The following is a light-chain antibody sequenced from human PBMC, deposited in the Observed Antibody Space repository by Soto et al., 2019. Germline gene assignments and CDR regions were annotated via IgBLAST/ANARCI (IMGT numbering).Light chain of an antibody. Sequence: DIQMTQSPSSLSASVGDRVTITCQASQGINNYLVWYQQKPGKVPKLLIYAASTLQSGVPSRFSGSGSGTDFTLTISSLQPEDVATYYCQKYNSVPRTFGQGTKV. J-gene: IGKJ1*01. CDR2: AAS. V-gene: IGKV1-27*01. CDR3: QKYNSVPRT. CDR1: QGINNY.